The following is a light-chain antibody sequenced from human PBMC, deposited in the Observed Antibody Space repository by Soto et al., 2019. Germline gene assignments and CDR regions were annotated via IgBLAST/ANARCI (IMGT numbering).Light chain of an antibody. V-gene: IGKV4-1*01. CDR3: QQYYSSPPA. Sequence: DIVMTQSPDSLAVSLGERATINCKSSQSVLYSSNNKYYLAWYQQKPGQPPKLLIYLASTRESGVPDRFSGTGSGTDFALTINSLQAEDVAVYYCQQYYSSPPAFGGGTKVEIK. CDR2: LAS. J-gene: IGKJ4*01. CDR1: QSVLYSSNNKYY.